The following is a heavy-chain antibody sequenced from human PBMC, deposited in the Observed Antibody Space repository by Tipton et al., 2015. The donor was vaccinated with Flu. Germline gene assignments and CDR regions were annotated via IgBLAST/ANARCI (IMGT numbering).Heavy chain of an antibody. V-gene: IGHV4-61*02. J-gene: IGHJ3*02. CDR1: GGSISSGSYY. CDR2: IYHSGST. CDR3: ARRDCAGGICYSRVYDAFDI. D-gene: IGHD2-8*02. Sequence: TLSLTCTVSGGSISSGSYYWSWIRQPAGKGLEWIGSIYHSGSTYYNPSLKSRVTISVDTSKNQFSLKLGSVTAGDTAVYYCARRDCAGGICYSRVYDAFDIWGQGTLVTVSS.